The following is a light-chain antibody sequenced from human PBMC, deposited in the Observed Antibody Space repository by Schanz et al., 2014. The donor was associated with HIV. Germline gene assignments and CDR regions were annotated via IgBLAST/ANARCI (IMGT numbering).Light chain of an antibody. J-gene: IGKJ3*01. CDR2: GAS. CDR1: QSVGTN. Sequence: EVVMTQSPVTLSVSPGETVTLSCRASQSVGTNLAWYQQRPGQAPRLLIYGASTRAIGFPARFSGSGSGTEFTLTISSLQPEDFATYYCQQLNSYPLTFGPGTKVDIK. CDR3: QQLNSYPLT. V-gene: IGKV3-15*01.